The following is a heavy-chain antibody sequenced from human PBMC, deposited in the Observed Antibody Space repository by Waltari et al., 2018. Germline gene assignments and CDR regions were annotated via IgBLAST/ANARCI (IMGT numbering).Heavy chain of an antibody. CDR3: AREAAAGHFDY. CDR1: GFTFSSYG. D-gene: IGHD6-13*01. Sequence: QVQLVESGGGVVQPGRSLRLSCAASGFTFSSYGMHWVRQAPGKGLEWVAVIWYDGSNKYYADSVKGRFTISRDNSKNTLYLQMNSLRAEDTAVYYCAREAAAGHFDYWGQGTLVTVSS. V-gene: IGHV3-33*01. J-gene: IGHJ4*02. CDR2: IWYDGSNK.